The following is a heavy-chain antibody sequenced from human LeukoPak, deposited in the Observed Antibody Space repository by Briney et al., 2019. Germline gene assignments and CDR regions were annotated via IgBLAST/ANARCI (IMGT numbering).Heavy chain of an antibody. V-gene: IGHV4-59*01. Sequence: SETLSLTCTVSGGSISSYYWSWIRQPPGKGLEWIGYIYYSGSTNYNPSLKSRVTISVDTSKNQFSLKLSSVTAADTAVYYCARDNYYGSGSHGYDYRGQGTLVTVSS. CDR1: GGSISSYY. D-gene: IGHD3-10*01. CDR2: IYYSGST. CDR3: ARDNYYGSGSHGYDY. J-gene: IGHJ4*02.